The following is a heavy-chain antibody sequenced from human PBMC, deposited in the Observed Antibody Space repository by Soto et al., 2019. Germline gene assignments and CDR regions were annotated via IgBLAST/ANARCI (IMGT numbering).Heavy chain of an antibody. CDR3: AKVGSKYYYDSSGYYLRGGPFDY. CDR1: GFTFSSYA. V-gene: IGHV3-23*01. Sequence: EVQLLESGGGLVQPGGSLRLSCAASGFTFSSYAMSWVRQAPGKGLEWVSAISGSGGSTYYADSVKGRFTISRDNSKNTLYLQMNSLRAEDTAVYYCAKVGSKYYYDSSGYYLRGGPFDYWGQGTLVTVSS. CDR2: ISGSGGST. D-gene: IGHD3-22*01. J-gene: IGHJ4*02.